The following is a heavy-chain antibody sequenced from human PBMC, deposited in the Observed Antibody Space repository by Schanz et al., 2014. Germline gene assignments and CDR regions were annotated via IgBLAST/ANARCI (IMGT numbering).Heavy chain of an antibody. V-gene: IGHV3-48*01. D-gene: IGHD3-10*01. J-gene: IGHJ5*01. CDR2: VSRSTPDI. Sequence: EVQLLEPGGGLVEPGGSLRLSCAASGFTFSSYSMNWVRQAPGKGLEWVSYVSRSTPDIYYADSVKGRFTMSRDNAKNSVYLQMNSPRAEDTAVYYCAKQHIVRGVIYLNWFDSWGQGTLVTVSS. CDR1: GFTFSSYS. CDR3: AKQHIVRGVIYLNWFDS.